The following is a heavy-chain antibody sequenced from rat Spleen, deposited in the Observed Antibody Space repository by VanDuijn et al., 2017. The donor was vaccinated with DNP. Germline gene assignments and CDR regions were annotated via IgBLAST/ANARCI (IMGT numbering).Heavy chain of an antibody. CDR1: GFIFSNYW. J-gene: IGHJ2*01. CDR2: ISPSGDST. V-gene: IGHV5-31*01. Sequence: EVQLVESGGGPVQPGRSLKLSCVASGFIFSNYWMTWIRQAPGKGLEWVASISPSGDSTYHRDSVRGRFTISRDNAKNTLYLQMDSLRSEDTATYYCTSRSGGGSPHYWGQGVMVTVSS. CDR3: TSRSGGGSPHY. D-gene: IGHD1-11*01.